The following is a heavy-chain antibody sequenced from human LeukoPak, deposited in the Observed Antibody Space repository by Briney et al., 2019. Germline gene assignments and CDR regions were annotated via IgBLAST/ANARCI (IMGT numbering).Heavy chain of an antibody. CDR2: IIPMFRTA. V-gene: IGHV1-69*13. Sequence: GASVKVSCKASGGTFRNYAINWVRQAPGQGLEWMGGIIPMFRTADYAQKFQGRVTITADESTSTAYMELSSLTSEDTAVYYCAGDYGGNSYYFDYWGQGTLVTVSS. CDR3: AGDYGGNSYYFDY. D-gene: IGHD4-23*01. J-gene: IGHJ4*02. CDR1: GGTFRNYA.